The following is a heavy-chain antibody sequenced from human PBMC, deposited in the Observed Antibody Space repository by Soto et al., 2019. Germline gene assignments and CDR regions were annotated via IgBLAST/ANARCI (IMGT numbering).Heavy chain of an antibody. CDR3: ARDRGALGPHIVVVTAILNY. CDR1: GYTFTSYY. V-gene: IGHV1-46*01. CDR2: INPSGGST. D-gene: IGHD2-21*02. J-gene: IGHJ4*02. Sequence: QVQLVQSGAEVKKPGASVKVSCKASGYTFTSYYMHWVRQAPGQGLEWMGIINPSGGSTSYAQKFQGRVTMTRDTSTSTVYMELSSLRSEDTAVYYCARDRGALGPHIVVVTAILNYWGQGTLVTVSS.